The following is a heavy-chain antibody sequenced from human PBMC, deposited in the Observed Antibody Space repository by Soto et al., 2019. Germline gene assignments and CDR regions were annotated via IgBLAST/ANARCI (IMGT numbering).Heavy chain of an antibody. D-gene: IGHD3-9*01. V-gene: IGHV4-30-4*01. CDR2: IYYSGNT. J-gene: IGHJ4*02. CDR3: ASGYYDILTGRDTKYYFDY. Sequence: SXTLSLTCTVSGGAILNCDSYWSWIRQPLGKGLECIGYIYYSGNTYYNPSLKSRVMISVDTSKNQFSLNLSSVTAADTAVYYCASGYYDILTGRDTKYYFDYWGQGALVTSPQ. CDR1: GGAILNCDSY.